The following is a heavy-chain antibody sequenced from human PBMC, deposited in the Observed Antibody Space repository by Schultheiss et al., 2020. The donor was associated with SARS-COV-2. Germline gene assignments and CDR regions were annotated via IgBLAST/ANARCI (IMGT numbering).Heavy chain of an antibody. J-gene: IGHJ6*02. D-gene: IGHD3-16*01. V-gene: IGHV4-38-2*01. CDR3: ARHVGGGPYYYYYYGMDV. Sequence: SETLSLTCAVSGYSISSGYYWGWIRQPPGKGLEWIGSIYYSGSTNYNPSLKSRVTISVDTSKNQFSLKLSSVTAADTAVYYCARHVGGGPYYYYYYGMDVWGQGTTVTVSS. CDR1: GYSISSGYY. CDR2: IYYSGST.